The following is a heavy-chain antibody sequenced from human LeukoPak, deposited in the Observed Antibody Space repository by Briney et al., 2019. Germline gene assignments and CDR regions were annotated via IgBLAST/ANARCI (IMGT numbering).Heavy chain of an antibody. Sequence: GESLKISCKDSRYDFTKYWLAWVRQMPGRGLELMGIVHPGDSDTRYSPSFEGQVTMSADKSINTAYLQWSSLKASDTAIYYCARRLGYSRGLGYYLDSWGQGTLVTVTS. CDR3: ARRLGYSRGLGYYLDS. CDR2: VHPGDSDT. CDR1: RYDFTKYW. V-gene: IGHV5-51*01. J-gene: IGHJ4*02. D-gene: IGHD4-11*01.